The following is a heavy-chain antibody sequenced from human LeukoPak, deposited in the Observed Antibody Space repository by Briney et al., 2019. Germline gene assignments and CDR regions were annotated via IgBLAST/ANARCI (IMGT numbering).Heavy chain of an antibody. V-gene: IGHV3-7*01. D-gene: IGHD3-10*01. CDR1: GFTFSSYE. CDR2: IKPDGDEK. Sequence: GGSLRLSCAASGFTFSSYEMNWVRQAPGKGLEWVANIKPDGDEKYYVDSVKGRFTISRDNAKNSLYLQMDSLTAEDTALYYCARDPYYYNSGSFAAFDIWGQGTMVTVSS. CDR3: ARDPYYYNSGSFAAFDI. J-gene: IGHJ3*02.